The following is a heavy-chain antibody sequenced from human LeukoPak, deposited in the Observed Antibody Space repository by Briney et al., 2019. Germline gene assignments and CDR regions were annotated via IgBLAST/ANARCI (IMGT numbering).Heavy chain of an antibody. CDR2: IYSGGST. CDR3: ARDSYDSSGALLFDY. Sequence: GGSLRLSCAASGFSVSNNYMSWVRQAPGQGLEWVSVIYSGGSTYYADSVKGRFTISRDNSKNTLYLQMNSLRAEDTAVYYCARDSYDSSGALLFDYWGQGTLVTVSS. D-gene: IGHD3-22*01. J-gene: IGHJ4*02. V-gene: IGHV3-53*01. CDR1: GFSVSNNY.